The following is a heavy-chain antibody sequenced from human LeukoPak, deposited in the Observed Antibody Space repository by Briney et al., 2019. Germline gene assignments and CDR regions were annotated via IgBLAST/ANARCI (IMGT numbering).Heavy chain of an antibody. D-gene: IGHD3-16*01. CDR3: ANEIRPNDH. CDR2: IDIGGGST. J-gene: IGHJ5*02. CDR1: GFSFSTYS. Sequence: PGGSLRLSCAASGFSFSTYSMNWLRQAPGKGLEWVSSIDIGGGSTNYADSVKGRFTIFRDNSKNTVYLQMNGLRAEDTALYYCANEIRPNDHWGQGTLVIVSS. V-gene: IGHV3-23*01.